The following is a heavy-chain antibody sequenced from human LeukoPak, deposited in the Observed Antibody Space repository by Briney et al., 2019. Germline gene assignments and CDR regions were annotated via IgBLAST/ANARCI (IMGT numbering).Heavy chain of an antibody. Sequence: SETLSLTCNVSGGFMSGHYWTWIRQTPGKGLEWIGCIFSSGSTNCNPSLKSRVTISVDTSKKQFSLNLRSLTAADTAVYYCARAVSGSDYWFDPWGQGTQVTVSS. CDR1: GGFMSGHY. D-gene: IGHD5-12*01. V-gene: IGHV4-59*11. J-gene: IGHJ5*02. CDR2: IFSSGST. CDR3: ARAVSGSDYWFDP.